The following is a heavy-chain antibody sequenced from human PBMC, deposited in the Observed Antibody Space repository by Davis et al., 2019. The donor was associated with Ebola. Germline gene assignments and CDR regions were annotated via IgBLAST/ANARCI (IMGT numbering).Heavy chain of an antibody. Sequence: GSLRLSCAASGFTFSSYWMSWVRQSPGKGLEWIGEIYHSGSTNYNPSLKSRVTISVDKSKNQFSLKLSSVTAADTAVYYCASTTRQLESFDIWGQGTMVTVSS. D-gene: IGHD6-13*01. CDR3: ASTTRQLESFDI. CDR1: GFTFSSYW. J-gene: IGHJ3*02. CDR2: IYHSGST. V-gene: IGHV4-4*02.